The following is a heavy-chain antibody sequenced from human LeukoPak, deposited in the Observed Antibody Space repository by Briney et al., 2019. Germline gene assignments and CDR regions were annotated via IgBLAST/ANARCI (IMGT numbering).Heavy chain of an antibody. J-gene: IGHJ4*02. CDR3: ARGKSIAVAGPGY. CDR1: GYTFTSYY. V-gene: IGHV1-46*01. CDR2: INLSGGSP. Sequence: PSVKVSCKASGYTFTSYYMHWVRQAPQQGHEWMGIINLSGGSPSYAHKFQVRVTMTRDPSRSTVHLELSSLRSEDTAVYYCARGKSIAVAGPGYWGQGTLVTVSS. D-gene: IGHD6-19*01.